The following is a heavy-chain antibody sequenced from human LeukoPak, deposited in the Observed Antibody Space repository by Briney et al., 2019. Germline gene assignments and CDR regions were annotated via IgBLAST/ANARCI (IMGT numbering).Heavy chain of an antibody. V-gene: IGHV3-43D*03. J-gene: IGHJ4*02. CDR1: GFTFDDYA. CDR2: TSWDGGST. D-gene: IGHD3-22*01. CDR3: AKAGYDSSGFGSYFDY. Sequence: GGSLRLSCAASGFTFDDYAMHWVRQAPGKGLEWVSLTSWDGGSTYYADSVKGRFTISRDNSKNSLYLQMNSLRAEDTALYYCAKAGYDSSGFGSYFDYWGQGTLVTVSS.